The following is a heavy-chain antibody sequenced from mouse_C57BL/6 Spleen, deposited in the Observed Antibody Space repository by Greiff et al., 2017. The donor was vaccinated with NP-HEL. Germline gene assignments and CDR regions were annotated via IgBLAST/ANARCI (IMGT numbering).Heavy chain of an antibody. Sequence: VQLQQSGPELVKPGASVKISCKASGYTFTDYYMNWVKQSHGKSLEWIGDINPNNGGTSYNQKFKGKATLTVDKSSSTAYMELRSLTSEDSAVYYCARCDYDGVDYWGQGTTLTVSS. V-gene: IGHV1-26*01. CDR3: ARCDYDGVDY. J-gene: IGHJ2*01. CDR2: INPNNGGT. D-gene: IGHD2-4*01. CDR1: GYTFTDYY.